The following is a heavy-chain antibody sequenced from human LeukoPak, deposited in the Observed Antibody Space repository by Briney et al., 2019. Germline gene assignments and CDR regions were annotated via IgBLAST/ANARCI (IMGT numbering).Heavy chain of an antibody. CDR2: INPTGGST. D-gene: IGHD6-13*01. J-gene: IGHJ4*02. CDR3: ARVGYTD. V-gene: IGHV1-46*01. CDR1: GYTFTGYY. Sequence: GASVKVSCKASGYTFTGYYMHWVRQAPGQGLEWMGVINPTGGSTYYAQKFQGRVTMTRDTSTSTVYMELSSLRSEDTAVYYCARVGYTDWGQGTLVTVSS.